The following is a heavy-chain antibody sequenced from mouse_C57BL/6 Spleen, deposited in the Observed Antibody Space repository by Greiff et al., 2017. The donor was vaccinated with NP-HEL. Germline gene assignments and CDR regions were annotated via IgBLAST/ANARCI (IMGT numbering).Heavy chain of an antibody. V-gene: IGHV1-82*01. D-gene: IGHD1-1*01. Sequence: QVQLKQSGPELVKPGASVKISCKASGYAFSSSWMNWVKQRPGKGLEWIGRIYPGDGDTNYNGKFKGKATLTADKSSSTAYMQLSSLTSEDSAVYFCARPDYYGSSYLAYWGQGTTLTVSS. J-gene: IGHJ2*01. CDR1: GYAFSSSW. CDR2: IYPGDGDT. CDR3: ARPDYYGSSYLAY.